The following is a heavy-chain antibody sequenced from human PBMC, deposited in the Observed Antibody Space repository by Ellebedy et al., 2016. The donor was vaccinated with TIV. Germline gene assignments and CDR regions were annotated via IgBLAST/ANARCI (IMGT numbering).Heavy chain of an antibody. Sequence: ASVKVSCKASGGTFSSYAISWVRQAPGQGLEWMGRIIPILGIANYAQKFQGRVTITADKSTSTAYMELSSLRSEDTAVYYCARDARGVIIRDPGWFDPWGQGTLVTVSS. CDR3: ARDARGVIIRDPGWFDP. J-gene: IGHJ5*02. CDR1: GGTFSSYA. V-gene: IGHV1-69*04. CDR2: IIPILGIA. D-gene: IGHD3-10*01.